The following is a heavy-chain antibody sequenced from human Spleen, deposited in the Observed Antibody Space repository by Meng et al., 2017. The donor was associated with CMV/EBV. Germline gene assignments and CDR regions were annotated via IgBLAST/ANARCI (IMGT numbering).Heavy chain of an antibody. D-gene: IGHD3-16*01. CDR2: IYPNTGTT. Sequence: ASVKVSCKASGYTFSGYYMHWVRQAPGRGLEWMGWIYPNTGTTKYAQKYQGRVTMTTDTSTSTAYMELRSLRSDDTAVYYCAKDYTPGYDCFDPWGQGTLVTVSS. CDR1: GYTFSGYY. CDR3: AKDYTPGYDCFDP. J-gene: IGHJ5*02. V-gene: IGHV1-2*02.